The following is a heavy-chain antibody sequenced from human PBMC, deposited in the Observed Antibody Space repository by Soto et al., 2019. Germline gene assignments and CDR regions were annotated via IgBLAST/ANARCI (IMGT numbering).Heavy chain of an antibody. CDR2: IIPIFGTA. D-gene: IGHD2-15*01. J-gene: IGHJ6*02. V-gene: IGHV1-69*01. Sequence: QVQLVQSGAEVKKPGSSVKVSCKASGGTFSSYAISWVRQAPGQGLEWMGGIIPIFGTANYAQKFQGRVTITADESTSTAYMELSSLRSEDTAVYYCAGGGGNPLTYYYYYYGMDVWGQGTTVTVSS. CDR3: AGGGGNPLTYYYYYYGMDV. CDR1: GGTFSSYA.